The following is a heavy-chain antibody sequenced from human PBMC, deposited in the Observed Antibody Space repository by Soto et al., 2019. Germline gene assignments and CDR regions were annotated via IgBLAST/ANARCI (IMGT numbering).Heavy chain of an antibody. Sequence: VTVSGRAYISTVSRYTIKWVRQAPGQGLEWMGRIIPILGIANYAQKFQGRVTITADKSTSTAYMELSSLRSEDTAVYYCARTPGPYYYYMDVWGKGTTVTVSS. CDR1: ISTVSRYT. V-gene: IGHV1-69*02. CDR2: IIPILGIA. CDR3: ARTPGPYYYYMDV. J-gene: IGHJ6*03.